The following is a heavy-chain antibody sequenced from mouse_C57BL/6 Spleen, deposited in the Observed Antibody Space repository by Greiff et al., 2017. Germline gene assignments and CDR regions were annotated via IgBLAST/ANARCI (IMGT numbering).Heavy chain of an antibody. Sequence: EVQRVESGGGLVKPGGSLKLSCAASGFTFSSYAMSWVRQTPEKRLEWVATISDGGSYTYYPDNVKGRFTISRDNAKNNLYLQMSHLKSEDTAMYYCARGHYDYDFDAMDYWGQGTSVTVSS. V-gene: IGHV5-4*01. CDR1: GFTFSSYA. J-gene: IGHJ4*01. CDR2: ISDGGSYT. D-gene: IGHD2-4*01. CDR3: ARGHYDYDFDAMDY.